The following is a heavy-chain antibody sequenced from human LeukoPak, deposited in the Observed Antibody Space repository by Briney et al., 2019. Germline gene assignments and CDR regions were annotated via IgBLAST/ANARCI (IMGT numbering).Heavy chain of an antibody. V-gene: IGHV4-39*01. CDR1: GGSINSGTYY. CDR3: ASDHKSITMRKGQYFDY. D-gene: IGHD1-14*01. Sequence: SETPSLTCTVSGGSINSGTYYWGWIRQPPGKGLEWNASMYHDGRTSYNPSLESRVAISIDTPTNQFSLELSSVTAADTAVYYCASDHKSITMRKGQYFDYWGQGVLVTVSS. CDR2: MYHDGRT. J-gene: IGHJ4*02.